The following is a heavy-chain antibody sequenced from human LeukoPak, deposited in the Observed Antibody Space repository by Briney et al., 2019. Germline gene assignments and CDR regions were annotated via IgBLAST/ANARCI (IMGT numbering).Heavy chain of an antibody. D-gene: IGHD3-3*01. Sequence: GGSLRLSCAASGFTVSSNYMSWVRQAPGKGLEWVSVIYSGGSTYYADSMKGRFTISRDNSKNTLYLQMNSLRAEDTAVYYCARTYYDFWSGYSDYYFDYWGQGTLVTVSS. CDR1: GFTVSSNY. CDR3: ARTYYDFWSGYSDYYFDY. J-gene: IGHJ4*02. CDR2: IYSGGST. V-gene: IGHV3-66*01.